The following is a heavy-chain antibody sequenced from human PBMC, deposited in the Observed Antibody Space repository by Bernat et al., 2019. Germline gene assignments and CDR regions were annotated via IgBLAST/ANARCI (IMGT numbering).Heavy chain of an antibody. J-gene: IGHJ5*02. CDR3: ARAYGDYVKWFDP. D-gene: IGHD4-17*01. V-gene: IGHV1-69*01. Sequence: QVQLVQSGAEVKKPGSSVKVSCKASGGTFSSYAISWVRQAPGHGLEWMGGIIPTFGTANYAQKFQGRVTITAYESTSTDYMELSSLRSEDTAVYYCARAYGDYVKWFDPWGQGTLVTVSS. CDR1: GGTFSSYA. CDR2: IIPTFGTA.